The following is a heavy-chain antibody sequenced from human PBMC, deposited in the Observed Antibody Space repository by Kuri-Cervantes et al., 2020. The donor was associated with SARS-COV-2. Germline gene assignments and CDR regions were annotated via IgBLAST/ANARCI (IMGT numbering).Heavy chain of an antibody. J-gene: IGHJ2*01. CDR1: GFTFSSYA. V-gene: IGHV3-30-3*01. Sequence: GGSLRLSCAASGFTFSSYAMHWVRQAPGKGLEWVAVISYDGSNKYYADSVKGRFTISRDNSKNTLYLQMNSLRAEDTALYYCAKESWYEDSRLGYFDLWGRGTLVTVSS. CDR3: AKESWYEDSRLGYFDL. D-gene: IGHD2-15*01. CDR2: ISYDGSNK.